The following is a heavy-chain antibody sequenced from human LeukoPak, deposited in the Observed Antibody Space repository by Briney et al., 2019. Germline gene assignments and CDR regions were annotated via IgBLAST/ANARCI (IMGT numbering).Heavy chain of an antibody. J-gene: IGHJ4*02. V-gene: IGHV4-59*05. D-gene: IGHD2-2*02. CDR3: ARQDCSSTSCYKGPFDY. CDR2: IYYSGST. Sequence: SETLSLTCTVSGGSISSYYWSWIRQPAGKGLEWIGSIYYSGSTYYNPSLKSRVTISVDTSKNQFSLKLSSVTAADTAVYYCARQDCSSTSCYKGPFDYWGQGTLVTVSS. CDR1: GGSISSYY.